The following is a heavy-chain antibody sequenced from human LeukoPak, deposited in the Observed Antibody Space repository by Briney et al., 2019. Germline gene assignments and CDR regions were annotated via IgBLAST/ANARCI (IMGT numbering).Heavy chain of an antibody. J-gene: IGHJ5*02. CDR2: IIPIFGTA. Sequence: SVKVSCTASGGTFSSYAISWVRQAPGQGLEWMGGIIPIFGTANYAQKFQGRVTMTRDTSTSTVYMELSSLRSEDTAVYYCARGRSEYQLLSGFDPWGQGTLVTVSS. CDR3: ARGRSEYQLLSGFDP. D-gene: IGHD2-2*01. V-gene: IGHV1-69*05. CDR1: GGTFSSYA.